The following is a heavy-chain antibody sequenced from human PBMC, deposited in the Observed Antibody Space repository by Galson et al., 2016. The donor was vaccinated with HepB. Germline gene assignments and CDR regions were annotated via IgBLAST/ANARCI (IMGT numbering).Heavy chain of an antibody. D-gene: IGHD3/OR15-3a*01. V-gene: IGHV4-4*02. J-gene: IGHJ5*02. CDR2: IYHGGTT. CDR1: GGSISSSNW. CDR3: ARDDVETLGFRGLANWFDP. Sequence: SETLSLTCAVSGGSISSSNWWNWVRQPPGKGLEWIGEIYHGGTTNYNPSLKSRVTISVDKSKNQFSLNLSSVTAADTAVYYCARDDVETLGFRGLANWFDPWGQGTLVTVSS.